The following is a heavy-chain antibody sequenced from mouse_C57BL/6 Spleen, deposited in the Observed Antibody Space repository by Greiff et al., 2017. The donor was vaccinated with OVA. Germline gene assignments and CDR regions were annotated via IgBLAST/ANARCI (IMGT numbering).Heavy chain of an antibody. CDR2: IDPSDSYT. V-gene: IGHV1-50*01. J-gene: IGHJ1*03. CDR1: GYTFTSYW. D-gene: IGHD1-1*01. CDR3: ARSPITTVVDKYFDV. Sequence: QVQLQQSGAELVKPGASVKLSCKASGYTFTSYWMQWVKQRPGQGLEWIGEIDPSDSYTNYNQKFKGKATLTVDTSSSTAYMQLSSLTSEDSAVYYCARSPITTVVDKYFDVWGTGTTVTVSS.